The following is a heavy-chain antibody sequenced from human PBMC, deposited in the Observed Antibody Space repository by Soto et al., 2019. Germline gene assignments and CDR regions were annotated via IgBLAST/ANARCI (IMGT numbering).Heavy chain of an antibody. CDR3: VREVSDWSSHGSFDF. J-gene: IGHJ3*01. V-gene: IGHV3-23*01. CDR1: GFTLSDSA. D-gene: IGHD2-21*02. CDR2: ISNNGGSA. Sequence: GGSLRLACAASGFTLSDSAMNVVRQAPGKGLEWVSLISNNGGSASHADSVQGRFIISRDNSINTLYLQMNSLRARDTAIYYCVREVSDWSSHGSFDFWGRGPMVTVPS.